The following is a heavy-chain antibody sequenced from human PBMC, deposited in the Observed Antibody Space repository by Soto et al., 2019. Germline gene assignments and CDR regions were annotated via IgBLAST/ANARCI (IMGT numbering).Heavy chain of an antibody. Sequence: SETLSLTCAVYGGSFSDYYWTWIRQSPGKGLEWIGEINRSGSTNYSPSLKSRVTISADTSKNQFSLKLTSVTAAVTAVYYCASGRYSRGVGATNPSHWGQGALVTVSS. J-gene: IGHJ4*02. CDR3: ASGRYSRGVGATNPSH. CDR2: INRSGST. V-gene: IGHV4-34*01. D-gene: IGHD1-26*01. CDR1: GGSFSDYY.